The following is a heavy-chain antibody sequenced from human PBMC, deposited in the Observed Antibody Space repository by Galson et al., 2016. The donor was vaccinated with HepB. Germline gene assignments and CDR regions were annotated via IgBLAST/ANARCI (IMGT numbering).Heavy chain of an antibody. V-gene: IGHV3-23*01. J-gene: IGHJ6*02. CDR2: IGGNGFSK. CDR1: GFTFNNYA. CDR3: AREQNDSGDYEFYYGLDV. D-gene: IGHD4-17*01. Sequence: SLRLSCAASGFTFNNYAMSWVRQAPGKGLEWVSGIGGNGFSKYHADSVKGRFTISRDNSKNSLYLQLNSLRDEDTAVYYCAREQNDSGDYEFYYGLDVWGQGTTVTVSS.